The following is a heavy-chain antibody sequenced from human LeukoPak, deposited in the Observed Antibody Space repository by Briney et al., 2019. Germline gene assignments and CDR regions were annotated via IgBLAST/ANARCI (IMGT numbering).Heavy chain of an antibody. CDR2: INPNSGGT. CDR3: ARRVKGGYRDRGAFDI. V-gene: IGHV1-2*02. Sequence: ASVKVSCKASGYTFTGYYMHWVRQAPGQGLEWMGWINPNSGGTNYAQKFQGRVTMTRDTSISTAYVELSRLRSDDTAVYYCARRVKGGYRDRGAFDIWGQGTMVTVSS. D-gene: IGHD5-18*01. J-gene: IGHJ3*02. CDR1: GYTFTGYY.